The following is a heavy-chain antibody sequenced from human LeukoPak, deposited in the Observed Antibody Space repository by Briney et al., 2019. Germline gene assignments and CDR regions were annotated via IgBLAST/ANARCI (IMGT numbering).Heavy chain of an antibody. CDR1: GYTFTELS. Sequence: GASVKVSCKASGYTFTELSMHWVRQAPGKGLEWMGSFDPEDGETVYPQKFQGRITMTEDTSTDTAYMELSSLKSEDTAVYYCAREIITMVRGVTYNWFDPWGQGTLVTVSS. J-gene: IGHJ5*02. V-gene: IGHV1-24*01. CDR2: FDPEDGET. CDR3: AREIITMVRGVTYNWFDP. D-gene: IGHD3-10*01.